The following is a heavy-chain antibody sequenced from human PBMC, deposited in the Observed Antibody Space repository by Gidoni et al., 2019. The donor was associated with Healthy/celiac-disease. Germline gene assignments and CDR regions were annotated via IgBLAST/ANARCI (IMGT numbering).Heavy chain of an antibody. D-gene: IGHD5-18*01. V-gene: IGHV3-30-3*01. CDR2: ISYDGSNK. CDR1: GFTFSSYA. Sequence: QVQLVESGGGVVQPGRSLRLSCAASGFTFSSYAMHWVRQAPGKGLEWVAVISYDGSNKYYADSVKGRFTISRDNSKNTLYLQMNSLRAEDTAVYYCARDGQLWLEYYYYYGMDVWGQGTTVTVSS. J-gene: IGHJ6*02. CDR3: ARDGQLWLEYYYYYGMDV.